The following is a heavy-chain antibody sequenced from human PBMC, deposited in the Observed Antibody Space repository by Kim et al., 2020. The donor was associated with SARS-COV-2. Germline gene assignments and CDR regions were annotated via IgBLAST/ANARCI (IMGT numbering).Heavy chain of an antibody. CDR3: GRGCSGGSCKRTYYYYYYGMDV. Sequence: GGSLRLSCAASGFTFGDYAMHWVRQAPGKGLVWVSGISWNSGSIGYADSVKGRFTISRDNAKNSLYLQMNSLRAEDTALYYCGRGCSGGSCKRTYYYYYYGMDVWGQGTTVTVSS. J-gene: IGHJ6*02. V-gene: IGHV3-9*01. CDR2: ISWNSGSI. D-gene: IGHD2-15*01. CDR1: GFTFGDYA.